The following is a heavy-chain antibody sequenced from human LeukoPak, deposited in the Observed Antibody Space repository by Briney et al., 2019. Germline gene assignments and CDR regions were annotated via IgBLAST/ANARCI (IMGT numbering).Heavy chain of an antibody. V-gene: IGHV1-69*13. CDR3: ARGPGGDSSGYYPRWGNWFDP. Sequence: SVKVSCKASGGTLSSSAISWVRQAPGQGLEWMGGIIPIFGTANYAQKFQGRVTITADESTNTAYMELSSLRSEDTAVYYCARGPGGDSSGYYPRWGNWFDPWGQGTLVTVSS. D-gene: IGHD3-22*01. J-gene: IGHJ5*02. CDR1: GGTLSSSA. CDR2: IIPIFGTA.